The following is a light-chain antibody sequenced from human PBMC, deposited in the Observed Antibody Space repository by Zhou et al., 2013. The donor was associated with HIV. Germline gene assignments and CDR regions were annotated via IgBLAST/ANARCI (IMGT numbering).Light chain of an antibody. Sequence: DIQMTQSPSTLSASVGDTVTISCRATLRIGNWLAWYQQKPGKAPKLLIYKASSLQTGVPSRFRGSGSGTEFTLTISSLQPDDFGTYYCQQCNSYPYTFGQGTKLEIK. J-gene: IGKJ2*01. CDR2: KAS. CDR1: LRIGNW. CDR3: QQCNSYPYT. V-gene: IGKV1-5*03.